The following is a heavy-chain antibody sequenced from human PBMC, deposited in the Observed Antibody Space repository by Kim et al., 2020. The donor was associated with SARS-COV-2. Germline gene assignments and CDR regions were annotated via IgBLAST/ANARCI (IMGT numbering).Heavy chain of an antibody. CDR2: IYHSGST. D-gene: IGHD2-2*02. V-gene: IGHV4-4*02. Sequence: SETLSLTCAVSGGSISSSNWWSWVRQPPGKGLEWIGEIYHSGSTNYNPSLKSRVTISVDKSKNQFSLKLSSVTAADTAVYYCARDFAVPAAIWYYYGMDVWGQGTTVTVSS. J-gene: IGHJ6*02. CDR1: GGSISSSNW. CDR3: ARDFAVPAAIWYYYGMDV.